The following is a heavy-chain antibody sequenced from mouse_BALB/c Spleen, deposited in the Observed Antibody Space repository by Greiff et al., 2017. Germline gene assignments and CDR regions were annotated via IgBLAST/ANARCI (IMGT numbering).Heavy chain of an antibody. J-gene: IGHJ4*01. Sequence: VQLQQSGAELMKPGASVKISCKATGYTFSSYWIEWVKQRPGHGLEWIGEILPGSGSTNYNEKFKGKATFTADTSSNTAYMQLSSLTSEDSAVYYCASEITTWKRAMDYWGQGTSVTVSS. CDR1: GYTFSSYW. CDR3: ASEITTWKRAMDY. CDR2: ILPGSGST. V-gene: IGHV1-9*01. D-gene: IGHD2-4*01.